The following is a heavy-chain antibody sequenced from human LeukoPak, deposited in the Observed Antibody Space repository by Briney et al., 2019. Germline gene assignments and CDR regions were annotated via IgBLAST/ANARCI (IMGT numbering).Heavy chain of an antibody. D-gene: IGHD3-16*02. CDR2: IYYSGTT. CDR1: GGSISSYY. V-gene: IGHV4-59*12. CDR3: ASSAFGGVIVIHAFDI. Sequence: SETLSLTCTVSGGSISSYYWSWIRQPPGKGLEWIGYIYYSGTTNYNPSLKSRLTMSVDTSKNQFSLKLSSVTAADTAVYYCASSAFGGVIVIHAFDIWGQGTMVTVSS. J-gene: IGHJ3*02.